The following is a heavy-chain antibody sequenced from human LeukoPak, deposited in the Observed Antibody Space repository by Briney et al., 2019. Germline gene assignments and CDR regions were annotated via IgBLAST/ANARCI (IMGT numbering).Heavy chain of an antibody. Sequence: GESLKISCKGSGYSFTNYWIGWVRQMPGKGLEWMGIIYPGDSDTRYSPSFQGQVTISADNSISAAYLQWSSLKASDTAMYYCARRRDLYSGSYYPFDYWGQGTLVTVSS. J-gene: IGHJ4*02. D-gene: IGHD1-26*01. CDR3: ARRRDLYSGSYYPFDY. V-gene: IGHV5-51*01. CDR2: IYPGDSDT. CDR1: GYSFTNYW.